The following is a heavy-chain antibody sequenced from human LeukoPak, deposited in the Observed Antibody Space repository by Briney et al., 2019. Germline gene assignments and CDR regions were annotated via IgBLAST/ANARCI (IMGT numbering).Heavy chain of an antibody. CDR1: GYTFTSYD. V-gene: IGHV1-8*01. D-gene: IGHD6-19*01. CDR3: ARAPQQWQVLYPVGYYYYYMDA. J-gene: IGHJ6*02. CDR2: MNPNSGNT. Sequence: GASVKVSCKASGYTFTSYDINWVRQATGQGLEWMGSMNPNSGNTGYAQKFEGRVTMTRNTSISTAYMELSSLRSEDTAVYYCARAPQQWQVLYPVGYYYYYMDAWGQGTPVTVSS.